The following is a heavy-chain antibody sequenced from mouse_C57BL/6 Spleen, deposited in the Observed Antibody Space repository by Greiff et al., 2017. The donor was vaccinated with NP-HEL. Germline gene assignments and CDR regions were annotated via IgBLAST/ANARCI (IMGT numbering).Heavy chain of an antibody. V-gene: IGHV5-4*01. Sequence: EVQGVESGGGLVKPGGSLKLSCAASGFTFSSYAMSWVRQTPEKRLEWVATISDGGSYTYYPDNVKGRFTISRDNAKNNLYLQMSHLKSEDTAMYYCAREGGYDYFYYAMDYWGQGTSVTVSS. CDR2: ISDGGSYT. CDR1: GFTFSSYA. D-gene: IGHD2-4*01. J-gene: IGHJ4*01. CDR3: AREGGYDYFYYAMDY.